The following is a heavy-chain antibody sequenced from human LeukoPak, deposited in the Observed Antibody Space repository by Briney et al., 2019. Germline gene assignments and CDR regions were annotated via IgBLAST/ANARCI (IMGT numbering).Heavy chain of an antibody. J-gene: IGHJ5*02. CDR3: ARASDPWLQLT. CDR1: GFTFSNYW. V-gene: IGHV3-7*05. CDR2: IKQDGSEK. Sequence: GGSLRLSCAASGFTFSNYWMIWVRQAPGKGLEWVGNIKQDGSEKRYADSVRGRFSISRDNAQTSLYLQMSSLRAEDTAVYYCARASDPWLQLTWGQGTLVTVSS. D-gene: IGHD5-24*01.